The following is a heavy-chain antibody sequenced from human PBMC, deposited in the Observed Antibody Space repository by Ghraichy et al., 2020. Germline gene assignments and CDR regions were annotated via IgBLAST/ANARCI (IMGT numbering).Heavy chain of an antibody. D-gene: IGHD6-19*01. V-gene: IGHV3-23*01. Sequence: GESLRLSCEASGFTVSTFAMSWVRQAPGKGLEWVSGISSSGGSTFYSDSVRGRFSISRDNSKNTLHLQMNSLRDEDTALYYCTKQKGWYKENYAFDYWGPGTLVTVSS. J-gene: IGHJ4*02. CDR3: TKQKGWYKENYAFDY. CDR2: ISSSGGST. CDR1: GFTVSTFA.